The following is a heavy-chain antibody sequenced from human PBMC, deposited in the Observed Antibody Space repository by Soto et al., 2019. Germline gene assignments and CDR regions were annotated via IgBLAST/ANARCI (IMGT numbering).Heavy chain of an antibody. V-gene: IGHV4-38-2*01. CDR3: ARGEWNIVIVPAAH. Sequence: PSETLSLTCAVSGYSISSGYYWGWIRQPPGKGLEWIGSIYHSGSTYYNPSLKSRVTISVITSKNQFSLKLSSVTAADTAVYYCARGEWNIVIVPAAHWGQGTLVTVSS. CDR1: GYSISSGYY. J-gene: IGHJ4*02. D-gene: IGHD2-2*01. CDR2: IYHSGST.